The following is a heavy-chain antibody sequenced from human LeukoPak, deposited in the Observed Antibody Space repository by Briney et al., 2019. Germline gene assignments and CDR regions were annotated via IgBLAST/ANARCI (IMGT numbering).Heavy chain of an antibody. Sequence: GGSLRLSCAASGFTFSTYWMSWVRQAPGKGLEWVAVIWYDGSNKYYADSVKGRFTISRDNSKNTLYLQMNSLRAEDTAVYYCARDRLPYDSSGYYDYWGQGTLVTVSS. CDR2: IWYDGSNK. D-gene: IGHD3-22*01. CDR1: GFTFSTYW. J-gene: IGHJ4*02. V-gene: IGHV3-33*08. CDR3: ARDRLPYDSSGYYDY.